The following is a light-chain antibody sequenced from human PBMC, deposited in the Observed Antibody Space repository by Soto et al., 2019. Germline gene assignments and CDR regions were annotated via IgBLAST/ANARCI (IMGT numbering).Light chain of an antibody. CDR3: QQRSSWPPT. Sequence: EIVLTQSPATLSLSPGERATLSCRVSQSVSSYLAWYQQKPGQAPRLLIYDASNRATGIPARFSGSGSGTDFTLTISSLEPEDFAVHYCQQRSSWPPTFGQGTRLEIK. CDR1: QSVSSY. CDR2: DAS. V-gene: IGKV3-11*01. J-gene: IGKJ5*01.